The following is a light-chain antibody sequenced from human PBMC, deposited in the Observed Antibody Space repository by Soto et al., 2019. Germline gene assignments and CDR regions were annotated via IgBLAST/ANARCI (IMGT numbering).Light chain of an antibody. CDR1: NIGSKT. CDR3: QVWDTSSVHYV. J-gene: IGLJ1*01. CDR2: DDS. V-gene: IGLV3-21*02. Sequence: SYDLTQPPSLSVAPGQTARISCGGNNIGSKTVHWYQQKPGRAPVLIIYDDSDRPSGIPERFSGSNSGNTATLTIIRVEAGDEADYYCQVWDTSSVHYVFGTGTKATVL.